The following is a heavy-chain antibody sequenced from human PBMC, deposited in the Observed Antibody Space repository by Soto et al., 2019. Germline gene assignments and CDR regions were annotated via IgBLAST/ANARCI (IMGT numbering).Heavy chain of an antibody. CDR3: AKDICGTCYSFHX. D-gene: IGHD2-15*01. V-gene: IGHV3-23*01. Sequence: PGGSLRLSCAASGFTFSSYAMSWVRQAPGKGLEGVSSISCSGGSTYYADSVKVRFTISRDNSKNTLYLQMNSLRAEDTAVYYCAKDICGTCYSFHXWGQGTRVTVSX. CDR1: GFTFSSYA. CDR2: ISCSGGST. J-gene: IGHJ4*02.